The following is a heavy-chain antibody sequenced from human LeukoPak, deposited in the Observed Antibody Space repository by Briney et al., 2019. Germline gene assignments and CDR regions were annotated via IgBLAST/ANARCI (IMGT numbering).Heavy chain of an antibody. CDR3: ARDRVVVTRFRAFDI. J-gene: IGHJ3*02. Sequence: GGSLRLSCAASGFTFSSYAMHWVRQAPGKGLEWVAVISYDGSNKYYADFVKGRFTISRDNSKNTLYLQMNSLRAEDTAVYYCARDRVVVTRFRAFDIWGQGTMVTVSS. CDR1: GFTFSSYA. V-gene: IGHV3-30-3*01. CDR2: ISYDGSNK. D-gene: IGHD3-22*01.